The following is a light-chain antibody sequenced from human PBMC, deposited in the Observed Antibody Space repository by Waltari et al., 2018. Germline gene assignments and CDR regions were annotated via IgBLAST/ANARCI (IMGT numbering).Light chain of an antibody. CDR3: NSYTTSGTVV. CDR1: CTAVGPYQF. J-gene: IGLJ2*01. CDR2: DAN. V-gene: IGLV2-14*03. Sequence: QSALTQPASVSGSPGQSLTLSCPGSCTAVGPYQFVSRYPQHPGKVPQILIYDANDRPSGFSSRFSGSKSGNTASLTISGLQAEDEGDYYCNSYTTSGTVVFGGGTKLTVL.